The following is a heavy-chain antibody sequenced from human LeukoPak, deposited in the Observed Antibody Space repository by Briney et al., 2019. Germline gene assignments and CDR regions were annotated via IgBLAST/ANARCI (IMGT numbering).Heavy chain of an antibody. J-gene: IGHJ4*02. CDR3: ARDEFMWFVGYYFDC. D-gene: IGHD3-10*01. CDR1: GYTFTSYG. V-gene: IGHV1-18*01. CDR2: ISAYNGNT. Sequence: GASVKVSCKASGYTFTSYGISWVRQAPGQGLEWMGWISAYNGNTNYAQKLQGRVTMTTDTSTSTAYMELRSLRSDDTAVYYCARDEFMWFVGYYFDCWGQGTLVTVSS.